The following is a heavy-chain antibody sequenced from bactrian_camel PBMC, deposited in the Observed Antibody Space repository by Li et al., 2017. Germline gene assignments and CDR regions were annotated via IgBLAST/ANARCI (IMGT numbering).Heavy chain of an antibody. CDR1: RFTSSTCG. D-gene: IGHD5*01. V-gene: IGHV3S53*01. CDR2: IMTDGSA. J-gene: IGHJ4*01. Sequence: QLVESGGGSVQAGGALKLSCTGPRFTSSTCGMDWYRQAAGKEREWISSIMTDGSARYANSVKGCFTVTKDKTKDTVYLRMDSLKPEDTAMYYCDGLGFVQLGQGTQVTVS.